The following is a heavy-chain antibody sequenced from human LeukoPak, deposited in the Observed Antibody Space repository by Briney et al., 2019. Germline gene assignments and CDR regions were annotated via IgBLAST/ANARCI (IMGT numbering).Heavy chain of an antibody. J-gene: IGHJ3*02. CDR3: ARDGIANWGSPTGYDAFDI. CDR1: GGTFSSYA. V-gene: IGHV1-69*05. D-gene: IGHD7-27*01. CDR2: IIPIFGTA. Sequence: SVKVSCKASGGTFSSYAISWVRQAPGQGLEWMGRIIPIFGTANYVQKFQGRVTITTDESTSTAYMELSSLRSEDTAVYYCARDGIANWGSPTGYDAFDIWGQGTMVTVSS.